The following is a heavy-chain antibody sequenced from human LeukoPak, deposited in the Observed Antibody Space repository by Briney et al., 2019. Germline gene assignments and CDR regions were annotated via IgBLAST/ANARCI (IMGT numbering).Heavy chain of an antibody. V-gene: IGHV4-31*03. J-gene: IGHJ6*02. CDR3: ARDRLWFGELFGPTGMDV. CDR2: IYYSGST. Sequence: SQTLSLTCTVSGGSISSGGYYWSWIRQHPGKGLEWIGYIYYSGSTYYNPSLKSRVTISVDTSKNQFSLKLSSVTAADTAVYYCARDRLWFGELFGPTGMDVWGQGTTVTVPS. D-gene: IGHD3-10*01. CDR1: GGSISSGGYY.